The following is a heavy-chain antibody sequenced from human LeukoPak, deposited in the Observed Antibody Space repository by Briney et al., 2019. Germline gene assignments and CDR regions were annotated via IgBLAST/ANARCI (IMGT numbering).Heavy chain of an antibody. V-gene: IGHV3-48*02. CDR2: ISSSSGTI. CDR3: ARDLNLYDSSGYYPR. D-gene: IGHD3-22*01. Sequence: GGSLRLSCAASGFTVSSNYMSWVRQAPGKGLEWVSYISSSSGTIYYADSVKGRFTISRDNAENSLYLRMNSLRDEDTAVYYCARDLNLYDSSGYYPRWGQGTLVTVSS. J-gene: IGHJ4*02. CDR1: GFTVSSNY.